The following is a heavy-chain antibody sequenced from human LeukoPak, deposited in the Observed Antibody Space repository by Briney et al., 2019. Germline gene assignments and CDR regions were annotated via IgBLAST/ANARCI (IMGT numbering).Heavy chain of an antibody. D-gene: IGHD3-22*01. CDR3: ARGPRITMIVVVTPFDY. J-gene: IGHJ4*02. CDR1: GYTFTGYY. CDR2: INPNSGGT. V-gene: IGHV1-2*02. Sequence: ASVTVSCKASGYTFTGYYMRWVRQAPGQGLEWMGWINPNSGGTNYAQKFQGRVTMTRDTSISTAYMELSRLRSDDTAVYYCARGPRITMIVVVTPFDYWGQGTLVTVSS.